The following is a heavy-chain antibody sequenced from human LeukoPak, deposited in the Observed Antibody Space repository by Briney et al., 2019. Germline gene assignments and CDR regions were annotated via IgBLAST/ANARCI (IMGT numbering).Heavy chain of an antibody. CDR3: ARQVWGATIRDYYGMDV. D-gene: IGHD5-12*01. CDR1: GYSFTSYR. Sequence: GESLKISCKGTGYSFTSYRIGWLRQTPGKGLEWMGIIYPGDSDTRYSPSFQGQVTISADKSISTAYLQWSSLKASDTAMYYCARQVWGATIRDYYGMDVWGKGATVTVSS. V-gene: IGHV5-51*01. J-gene: IGHJ6*04. CDR2: IYPGDSDT.